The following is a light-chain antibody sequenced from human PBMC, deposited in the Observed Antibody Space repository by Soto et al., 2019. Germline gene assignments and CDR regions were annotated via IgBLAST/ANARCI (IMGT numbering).Light chain of an antibody. J-gene: IGKJ1*01. CDR3: QQYGSSPPKWT. CDR1: RSVSSSY. V-gene: IGKV3-20*01. Sequence: EIVLPQSPGTLSLSPGERATLSCRASRSVSSSYLAWYQQKPGQAPRLLIYGASSRATGIPDRFSGSGSGTDFTLTISRLEPEEFAVYYCQQYGSSPPKWTFCQGTKVDIK. CDR2: GAS.